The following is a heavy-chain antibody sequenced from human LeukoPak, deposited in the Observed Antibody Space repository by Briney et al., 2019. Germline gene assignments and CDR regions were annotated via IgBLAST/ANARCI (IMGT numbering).Heavy chain of an antibody. CDR3: ARGGYYGSGNDFRFDP. D-gene: IGHD3-10*01. Sequence: SETLSLTCTVSNGPINTYQWSWIRQPPGKGLEWIGNIHYSGSANYNPSLKSRVTISVETSKNQFSLKLKSVTAADTAVYYCARGGYYGSGNDFRFDPWGQGTLVTVSS. J-gene: IGHJ5*02. CDR2: IHYSGSA. CDR1: NGPINTYQ. V-gene: IGHV4-59*01.